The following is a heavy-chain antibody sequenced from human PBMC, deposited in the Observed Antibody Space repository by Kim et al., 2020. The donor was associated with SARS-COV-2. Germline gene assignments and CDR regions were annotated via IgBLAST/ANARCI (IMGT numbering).Heavy chain of an antibody. CDR3: AFSGSDNCFDY. CDR1: GFTFSSYS. Sequence: GGSLRLSCAASGFTFSSYSMNWVRQAPGKGLEWVSYIRSISSTIYYADSVKGRFTISRDNAKKLPYLQMNSLRDEDTAAYYCAFSGSDNCFDYWGQGTLVTVSA. CDR2: IRSISSTI. V-gene: IGHV3-48*02. J-gene: IGHJ4*02. D-gene: IGHD5-12*01.